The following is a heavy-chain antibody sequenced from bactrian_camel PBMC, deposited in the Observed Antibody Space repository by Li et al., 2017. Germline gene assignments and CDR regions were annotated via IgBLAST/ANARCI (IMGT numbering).Heavy chain of an antibody. Sequence: HVQLVESGGETVQAGGSLRLSCVASGYNMEGKCMAWFRQAPGQEREGVANIWTADHTTYYADSVRGRFTISRDNARNTIDLQMNSLAIEDTAMYYCLVGFDYRGQGTQVTVS. CDR1: GYNMEGKC. CDR2: IWTADHTT. D-gene: IGHD2*01. V-gene: IGHV3S63*01. J-gene: IGHJ4*01. CDR3: LVGFDY.